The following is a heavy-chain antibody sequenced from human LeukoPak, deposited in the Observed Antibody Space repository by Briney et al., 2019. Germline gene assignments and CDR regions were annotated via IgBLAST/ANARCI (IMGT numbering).Heavy chain of an antibody. CDR2: IYHSGST. D-gene: IGHD3-10*01. CDR1: GGSISSGGYS. CDR3: ARATMANRPDAFDI. Sequence: PSETLSLTCAVSGGSISSGGYSWSWIRQPPGKGLEWIGYIYHSGSTYYNPPLKSRVTISVDRSKNQFSLKLSSVTAADTAVYYCARATMANRPDAFDIWGQGTMVTVSS. J-gene: IGHJ3*02. V-gene: IGHV4-30-2*01.